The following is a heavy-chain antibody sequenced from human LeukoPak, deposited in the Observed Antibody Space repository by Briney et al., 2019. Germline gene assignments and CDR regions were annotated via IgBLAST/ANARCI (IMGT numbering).Heavy chain of an antibody. V-gene: IGHV1-8*01. CDR3: ARGRSGSSWLDY. J-gene: IGHJ4*02. CDR2: MNPNSGNT. CDR1: GYTFTSYA. D-gene: IGHD6-13*01. Sequence: ASVKVSCKASGYTFTSYAINWLRQATGQRLEWMGWMNPNSGNTGYAQKFQGRVTMTRNTSISTAYMELSRLRSEDTAVYYCARGRSGSSWLDYWGQGTLVTVFS.